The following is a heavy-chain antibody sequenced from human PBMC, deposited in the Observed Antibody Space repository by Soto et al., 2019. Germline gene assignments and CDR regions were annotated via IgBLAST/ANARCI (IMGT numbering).Heavy chain of an antibody. V-gene: IGHV3-48*01. CDR1: GFTFSSYS. CDR2: ISSSSSTI. CDR3: ARYSLELRNYYYYYMDV. J-gene: IGHJ6*03. D-gene: IGHD1-7*01. Sequence: GGSLRLSCAASGFTFSSYSMNWVRQAPGKGLEWVSYISSSSSTIYYADSVKGRFTISRDNAKNSLYLQMNSLRAEDTAVYYCARYSLELRNYYYYYMDVWGKGTTVTVSS.